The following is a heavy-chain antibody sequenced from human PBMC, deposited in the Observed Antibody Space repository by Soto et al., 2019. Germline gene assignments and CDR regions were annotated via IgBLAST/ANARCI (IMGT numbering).Heavy chain of an antibody. Sequence: PSETLSLTCTVSGGSISSYYWSWIRQPPGKGLEWIGYIYYSGSTNYNPSLKSRVTISVDTSKNQFSLKLSSVTAADTAVYYCARDRPESYFDRWGQGTLVTVSS. D-gene: IGHD3-10*01. V-gene: IGHV4-59*01. CDR3: ARDRPESYFDR. CDR1: GGSISSYY. J-gene: IGHJ4*02. CDR2: IYYSGST.